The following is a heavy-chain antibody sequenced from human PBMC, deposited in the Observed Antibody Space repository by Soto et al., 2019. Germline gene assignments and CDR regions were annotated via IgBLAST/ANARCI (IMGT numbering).Heavy chain of an antibody. V-gene: IGHV4-59*01. D-gene: IGHD3-10*01. J-gene: IGHJ4*02. CDR3: ARDSITMVRGVKGGFDY. CDR2: IYYSGST. Sequence: SETLSLTCTVSGGSISSYYWSWIRQPPGKGLEWIGYIYYSGSTNYNPSLKSRVTISVDTSKNQFSLKLSSVTAADTAVYYCARDSITMVRGVKGGFDYWGQGTLVTVSS. CDR1: GGSISSYY.